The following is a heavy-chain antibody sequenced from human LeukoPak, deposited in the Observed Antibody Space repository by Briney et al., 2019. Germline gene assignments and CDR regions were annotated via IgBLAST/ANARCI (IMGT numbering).Heavy chain of an antibody. D-gene: IGHD3-10*01. V-gene: IGHV4-34*01. CDR1: GGSFRGYY. CDR2: INHSGST. Sequence: SETLSLTCAVYGGSFRGYYWSWIRQPPGKGLEWIGEINHSGSTNYNPSLKSRVTISVDTSKNQFSLKLSSVTAADTAVYYCARGHGSGSYDYWGQGTLVTVSS. CDR3: ARGHGSGSYDY. J-gene: IGHJ4*02.